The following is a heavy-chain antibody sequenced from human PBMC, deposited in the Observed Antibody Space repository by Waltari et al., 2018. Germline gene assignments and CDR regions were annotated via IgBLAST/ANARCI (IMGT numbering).Heavy chain of an antibody. J-gene: IGHJ4*02. CDR2: IIPILGIA. D-gene: IGHD5-18*01. Sequence: QVQLVQSGAEVKKPGSSVKVSCKASGGTFSSYTLSWVRQAPGQGLEWMGRIIPILGIANYAQKFQGRVTITADKSTSTAYMELSSLRSEDTAVYYCARGGYSYGDGPFDYWGQGTLVTVSS. V-gene: IGHV1-69*02. CDR1: GGTFSSYT. CDR3: ARGGYSYGDGPFDY.